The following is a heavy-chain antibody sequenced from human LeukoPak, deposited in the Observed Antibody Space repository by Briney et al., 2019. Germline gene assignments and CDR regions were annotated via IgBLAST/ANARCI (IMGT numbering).Heavy chain of an antibody. J-gene: IGHJ5*02. V-gene: IGHV4-4*02. D-gene: IGHD2-15*01. CDR3: ARVIMGQGYCSGGSCYSGYNWFDP. CDR2: IYHSGST. Sequence: SETLSLTCTVSGGSISSSNWWSWVRQPPGKGLEWIGEIYHSGSTNYNPSLKSRVTISVDKSKNQFSLKLSSVTAADTAVYYCARVIMGQGYCSGGSCYSGYNWFDPWGQGTLVTVSS. CDR1: GGSISSSNW.